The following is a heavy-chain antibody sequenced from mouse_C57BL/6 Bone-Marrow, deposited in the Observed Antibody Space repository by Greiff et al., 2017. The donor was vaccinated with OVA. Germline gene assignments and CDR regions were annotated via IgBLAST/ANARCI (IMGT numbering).Heavy chain of an antibody. V-gene: IGHV1-78*01. CDR1: GYTFTDHT. Sequence: VQGVESDAELVKPGASVKISCKVSGYTFTDHTIHWMKQRPEQGLEWIGYIYPRDGSTKYNEKFKGKATLTADRSSSTAYMQLNSLTSEDSAVYFCARSSPYYYGSGSYWGQGTTLTVSS. J-gene: IGHJ2*01. D-gene: IGHD1-1*01. CDR2: IYPRDGST. CDR3: ARSSPYYYGSGSY.